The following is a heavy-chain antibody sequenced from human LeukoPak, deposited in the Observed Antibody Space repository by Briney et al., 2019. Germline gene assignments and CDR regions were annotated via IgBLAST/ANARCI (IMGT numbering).Heavy chain of an antibody. CDR1: GYTFTSYY. Sequence: ASVKVSCKASGYTFTSYYMHWVRQAPGQGLEWMGIINPSGGSTSYAQKFQGRVTMTRDTSTSTVYMELSSLRSEDTAVYYCARVIAAAGSYYYYYMDVWGKGTTVTVSS. CDR3: ARVIAAAGSYYYYYMDV. V-gene: IGHV1-46*01. J-gene: IGHJ6*03. D-gene: IGHD6-13*01. CDR2: INPSGGST.